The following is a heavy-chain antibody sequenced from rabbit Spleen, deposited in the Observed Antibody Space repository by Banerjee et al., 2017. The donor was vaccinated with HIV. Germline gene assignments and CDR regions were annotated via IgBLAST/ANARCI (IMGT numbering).Heavy chain of an antibody. CDR3: GRSSYTGYAGYGYGFNL. CDR1: GFSFNSGYD. J-gene: IGHJ4*01. D-gene: IGHD7-1*01. V-gene: IGHV1S40*01. Sequence: QSLEESGGGLVKPGASLTLTCKASGFSFNSGYDMCWVRQAPGKGLEWIGCIYTGGSGGVYYASWAKGRFTISKPSSTTVTLQMTSLTAADTATYFCGRSSYTGYAGYGYGFNLWGQGTLVTVS. CDR2: IYTGGSGGV.